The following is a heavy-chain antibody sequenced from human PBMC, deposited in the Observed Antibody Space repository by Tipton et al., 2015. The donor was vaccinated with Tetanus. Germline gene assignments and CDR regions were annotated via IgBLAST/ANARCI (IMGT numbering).Heavy chain of an antibody. CDR3: AREADRSGGSCFSGDFDN. CDR2: SWYDGTDQ. D-gene: IGHD2-15*01. J-gene: IGHJ4*02. Sequence: SLRLSCAASGFIFSSYGIHWVRQAPGKGLEWVAVSWYDGTDQYYADSVKGRFTLSRDNSKNTLYLEMNSLRAGDTALYYWAREADRSGGSCFSGDFDNWGQGPQVTVSS. CDR1: GFIFSSYG. V-gene: IGHV3-33*01.